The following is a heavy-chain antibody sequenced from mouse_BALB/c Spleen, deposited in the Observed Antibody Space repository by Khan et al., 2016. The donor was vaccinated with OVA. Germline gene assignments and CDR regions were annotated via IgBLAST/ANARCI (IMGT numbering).Heavy chain of an antibody. CDR1: VYTFTNYW. Sequence: VQLQQSGAELAKPGASVKMSCKASVYTFTNYWMHWVKQRPGQGLEWIGYINPSTDYTEYNQKFKDKATLTADKSSSTAYMQLSSLTSEDSAVYYCVNHGSSSAWFTYWGQGTLVTVSA. V-gene: IGHV1-7*01. J-gene: IGHJ3*01. CDR3: VNHGSSSAWFTY. D-gene: IGHD1-1*01. CDR2: INPSTDYT.